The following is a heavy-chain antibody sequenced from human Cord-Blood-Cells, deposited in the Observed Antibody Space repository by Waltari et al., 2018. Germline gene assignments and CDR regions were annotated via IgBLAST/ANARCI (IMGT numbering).Heavy chain of an antibody. J-gene: IGHJ4*02. V-gene: IGHV3-72*01. CDR2: TRNKANSYTT. CDR1: GFTLSDHY. CDR3: ARDLDY. Sequence: EVQLVESGGGLVQPGGSLRLFFAASGFTLSDHYMDWVRQAPGKGLEWVGRTRNKANSYTTEYAASVKGRFTISRDDSKNSLYLQMNSLKTEDTAVYYCARDLDYWGQGTLVTVSS.